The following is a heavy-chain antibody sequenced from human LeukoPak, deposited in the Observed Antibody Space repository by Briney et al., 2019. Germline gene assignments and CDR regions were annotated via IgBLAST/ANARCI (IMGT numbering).Heavy chain of an antibody. D-gene: IGHD6-19*01. Sequence: SSETLSLTCTVSGGSISSYYWSWIRQSPGKGLEWIGYIFYSGSTNYSPSLKSRVTILVDTSKNQFSLKLSSVTAADTAVYYCARGGSGPYPRLDYWGQGSLVTVSS. V-gene: IGHV4-59*01. CDR3: ARGGSGPYPRLDY. J-gene: IGHJ4*02. CDR2: IFYSGST. CDR1: GGSISSYY.